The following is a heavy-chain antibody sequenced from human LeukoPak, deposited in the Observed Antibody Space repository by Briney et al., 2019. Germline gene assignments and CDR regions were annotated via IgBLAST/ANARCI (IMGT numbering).Heavy chain of an antibody. CDR3: ARVSTISTFDY. CDR1: GGSFSGYY. J-gene: IGHJ4*02. V-gene: IGHV4-34*01. Sequence: PSETLSLTCAVYGGSFSGYYWSWIRQPPGKGLEWIGEINHSGSTNNNPSLKSRVTISVDTSKNQFSLKLSSVTAADTAVYYCARVSTISTFDYWGQGTLVTVSS. CDR2: INHSGST. D-gene: IGHD2/OR15-2a*01.